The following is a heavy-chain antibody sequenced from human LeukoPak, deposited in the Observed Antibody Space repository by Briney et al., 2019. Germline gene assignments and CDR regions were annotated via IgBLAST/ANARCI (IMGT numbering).Heavy chain of an antibody. V-gene: IGHV1-18*01. D-gene: IGHD5/OR15-5a*01. CDR1: GYTFYRYG. J-gene: IGHJ4*02. CDR2: ISADNGNT. CDR3: ARDHSVYDIGGISDY. Sequence: GASVKVSCKASGYTFYRYGISWVRQAPGQGLEWMGWISADNGNTNYAQKLQGRVTMTTDTSTSTAYMELRSLRFDDTAVYYCARDHSVYDIGGISDYWGQGTLVTVSS.